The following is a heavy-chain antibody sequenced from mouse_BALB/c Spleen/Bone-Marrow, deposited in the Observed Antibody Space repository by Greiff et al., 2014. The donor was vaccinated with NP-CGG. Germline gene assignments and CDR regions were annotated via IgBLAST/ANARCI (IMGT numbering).Heavy chain of an antibody. CDR2: IDPANGNT. CDR3: AYGSSSDYFDY. V-gene: IGHV14-3*02. Sequence: VQLQQSGAELVKPGASVKLSCTASGFNIKDTYMRWVKQRPEQGLEWIGRIDPANGNTKYDPKFQGKATITADTSSNTAYLQLSSLTSEDTAVYYCAYGSSSDYFDYWGKGTTRTGSA. CDR1: GFNIKDTY. J-gene: IGHJ2*01. D-gene: IGHD1-1*01.